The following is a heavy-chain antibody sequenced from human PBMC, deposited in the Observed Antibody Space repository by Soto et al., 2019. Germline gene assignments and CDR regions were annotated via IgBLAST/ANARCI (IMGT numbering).Heavy chain of an antibody. Sequence: DQLVQSGAVVKQPGSSVVVSCKASGITVGGFIISWVRQAPGQGLEWMGKTAPMFRQTFYARQFEGRLTITADTSANTVYMELTALGFEDTAVYYCTTLGPWGQGTQVSVS. CDR3: TTLGP. CDR1: GITVGGFI. D-gene: IGHD3-3*01. V-gene: IGHV1-69*02. CDR2: TAPMFRQT. J-gene: IGHJ5*02.